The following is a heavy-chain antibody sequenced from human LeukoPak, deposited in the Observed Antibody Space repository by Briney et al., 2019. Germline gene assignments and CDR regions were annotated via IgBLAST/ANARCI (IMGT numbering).Heavy chain of an antibody. CDR3: ARDRQFRLHDP. V-gene: IGHV3-11*01. CDR2: ISTSGDIV. J-gene: IGHJ5*02. D-gene: IGHD3-16*01. Sequence: GGSLRLSCTASGFTFTDYHMAWIRQAPGKGLEWVAYISTSGDIVSYVDSVKGRFTISRDNAKNSLYLQIDSLRVEDTAMYYCARDRQFRLHDPWGQGILVTVSS. CDR1: GFTFTDYH.